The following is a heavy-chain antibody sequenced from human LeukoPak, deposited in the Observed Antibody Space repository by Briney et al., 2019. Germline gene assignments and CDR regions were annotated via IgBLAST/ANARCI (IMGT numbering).Heavy chain of an antibody. CDR3: ARVRRGSTSCYDY. CDR1: GYTFTSYD. J-gene: IGHJ4*02. CDR2: MNPNSGNT. Sequence: ASVKVSCKASGYTFTSYDINWVRQATGQGLEWVGWMNPNSGNTGYAQKFQGRVTMTRNTSISTAYMELSSLRSEDTAVYYCARVRRGSTSCYDYWGQGTLVTVSS. V-gene: IGHV1-8*01. D-gene: IGHD2-2*01.